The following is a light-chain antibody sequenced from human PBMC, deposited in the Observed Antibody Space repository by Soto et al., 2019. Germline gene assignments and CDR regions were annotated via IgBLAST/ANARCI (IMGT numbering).Light chain of an antibody. J-gene: IGLJ2*01. CDR3: QLWDSNSDHVV. V-gene: IGLV3-21*04. Sequence: SYELTQAPSVSVAPGKTARITCGGNNIGSESVHWYQQKPGQAPVLVIYYDGDRPSGIPERFSGSNSGNTATLTISRVEAGDEDDYFCQLWDSNSDHVVFGGGTKLTVL. CDR2: YDG. CDR1: NIGSES.